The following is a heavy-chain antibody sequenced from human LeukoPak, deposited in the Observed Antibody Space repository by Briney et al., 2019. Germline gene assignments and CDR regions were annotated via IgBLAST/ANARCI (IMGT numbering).Heavy chain of an antibody. J-gene: IGHJ4*02. CDR3: ARGHYYGSGTAGY. V-gene: IGHV4-34*01. D-gene: IGHD3-10*01. Sequence: PSETLSLTCAVYGGSFSGYYWRWLRQPPGKGLEWIGEINHSGSTNYNPSLKSRVTISVDTSKNQFSLKLSSVTAADTAVYYCARGHYYGSGTAGYWGQGTLVTVSS. CDR2: INHSGST. CDR1: GGSFSGYY.